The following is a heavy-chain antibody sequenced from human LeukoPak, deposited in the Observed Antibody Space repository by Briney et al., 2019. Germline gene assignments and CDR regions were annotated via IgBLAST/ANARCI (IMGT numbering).Heavy chain of an antibody. D-gene: IGHD4-17*01. V-gene: IGHV3-7*04. CDR3: ARVPATVRADY. CDR2: INEDGSEK. J-gene: IGHJ4*02. CDR1: GFTFRKYW. Sequence: GGSLRLSCAVSGFTFRKYWMTWVRQAPEKGLEWVANINEDGSEKYYVDSVKGRFTISRDNAKNSLLLHMDSLRAEDTALYYCARVPATVRADYWGQGTLVTVSS.